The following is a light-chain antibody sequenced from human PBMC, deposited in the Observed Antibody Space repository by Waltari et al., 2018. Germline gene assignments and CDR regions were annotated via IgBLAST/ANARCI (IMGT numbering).Light chain of an antibody. CDR3: LQSYSNPRT. Sequence: DIQMTQSPSSLSASVGDRVTITCRASQTIRNYLNWYQQKQGKAPKLLIYAASTLQNGVQSRFSGSGSETDFTLTISSLQPEDFAAYYCLQSYSNPRTFGGGTKVELK. J-gene: IGKJ4*01. CDR1: QTIRNY. CDR2: AAS. V-gene: IGKV1-39*01.